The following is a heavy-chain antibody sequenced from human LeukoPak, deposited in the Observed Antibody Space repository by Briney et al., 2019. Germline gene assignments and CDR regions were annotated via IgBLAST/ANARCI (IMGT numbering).Heavy chain of an antibody. V-gene: IGHV1-18*01. D-gene: IGHD3-22*01. J-gene: IGHJ4*02. CDR1: GYTFTSFG. CDR2: VSAYNGNT. CDR3: ARSPRVAYYDSSGYYRWGDY. Sequence: ASVKVSCKASGYTFTSFGISWVRQAPGQGLEWMGWVSAYNGNTNYAQNLQGRVTMTTDTSTSTAYMELRSLRSDDTAVYYCARSPRVAYYDSSGYYRWGDYWGQGTLVTVSS.